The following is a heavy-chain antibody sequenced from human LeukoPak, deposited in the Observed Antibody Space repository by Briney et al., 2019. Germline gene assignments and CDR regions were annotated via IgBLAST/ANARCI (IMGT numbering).Heavy chain of an antibody. J-gene: IGHJ5*02. V-gene: IGHV4-59*01. CDR2: IYYSGST. CDR1: GGSISSYY. Sequence: SETLSLTCTVSGGSISSYYWSWIRQPPGKGLEWNGYIYYSGSTNYNPSLKSRVTISVDTSKNQFSLKLSSVTAADTAVYYCAREVPWFGELPNWFDPWGQGTLVTVSS. D-gene: IGHD3-10*01. CDR3: AREVPWFGELPNWFDP.